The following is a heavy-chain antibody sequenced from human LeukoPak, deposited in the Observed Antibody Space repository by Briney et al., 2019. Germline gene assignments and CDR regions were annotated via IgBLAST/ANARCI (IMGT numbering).Heavy chain of an antibody. J-gene: IGHJ6*02. CDR3: ATHAPGTYYYYGMDV. CDR2: TIPIFGTA. D-gene: IGHD1-26*01. Sequence: GASVKVSCKASGGTFSSYAISWVRQAPGQGLEWMGGTIPIFGTANYAQKFQGRVTITADESTSTAYMELSSLRSEDTAVYYCATHAPGTYYYYGMDVWGQGTTVTVSS. CDR1: GGTFSSYA. V-gene: IGHV1-69*13.